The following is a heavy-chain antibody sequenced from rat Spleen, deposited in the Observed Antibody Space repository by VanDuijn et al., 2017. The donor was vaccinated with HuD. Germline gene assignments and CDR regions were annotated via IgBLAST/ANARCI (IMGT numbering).Heavy chain of an antibody. J-gene: IGHJ4*01. Sequence: EGQVVESGGGSVQPGRALKLSCAASGFTFRDYYMIWVRQAPKKGLEWVASISYEGSNTYYGDSVKGRFTISRDNAKSTLYLQMNSLTSEDTATYYCARPGITSYVMDAWGQGASVTVSS. D-gene: IGHD1-4*01. CDR2: ISYEGSNT. CDR1: GFTFRDYY. V-gene: IGHV5-22*01. CDR3: ARPGITSYVMDA.